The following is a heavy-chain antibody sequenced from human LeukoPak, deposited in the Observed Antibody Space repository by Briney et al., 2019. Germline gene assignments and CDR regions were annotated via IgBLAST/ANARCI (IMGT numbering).Heavy chain of an antibody. D-gene: IGHD4-17*01. Sequence: GRSLRLSCAVSGFSFSNFSMHWVRQAPGKGLEWVAVMSYDGTNKYYADSVKGRFTISRDNAKNTLYLQMNSLRLEDTSVYYCARESAVTLADYGFDVWGQGTTVIVSS. CDR2: MSYDGTNK. CDR3: ARESAVTLADYGFDV. J-gene: IGHJ6*02. CDR1: GFSFSNFS. V-gene: IGHV3-30-3*01.